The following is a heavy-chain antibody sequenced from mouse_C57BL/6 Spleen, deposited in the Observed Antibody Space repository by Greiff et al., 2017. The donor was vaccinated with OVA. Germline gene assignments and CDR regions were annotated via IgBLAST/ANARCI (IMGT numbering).Heavy chain of an antibody. J-gene: IGHJ3*01. CDR3: ARYYGSSYGAWFAY. Sequence: VQLQQSGAELVMPGASVKLSCKASGYTFTSYWMHWVKQRPGQGLEWIGEIDPSDSYTNYNQKFKGKSTLTVDKSSSTAYMQLSSLTSEDSAVYYCARYYGSSYGAWFAYWGQGTLVTVSA. D-gene: IGHD1-1*01. CDR2: IDPSDSYT. CDR1: GYTFTSYW. V-gene: IGHV1-69*01.